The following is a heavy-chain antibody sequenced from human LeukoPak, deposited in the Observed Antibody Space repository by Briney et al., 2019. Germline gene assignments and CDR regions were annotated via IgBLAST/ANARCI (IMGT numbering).Heavy chain of an antibody. Sequence: ASVKVSCKASGYTFTSYAMHWVRQAPGQRLEWMGWINAGNGNTKYSQEFQGRVTITRDTSASTAYMELSSLRSEDMAVYYCARDNHIGYSSGWNWFDPWGQGTLVTVSS. CDR1: GYTFTSYA. D-gene: IGHD6-19*01. CDR2: INAGNGNT. J-gene: IGHJ5*02. CDR3: ARDNHIGYSSGWNWFDP. V-gene: IGHV1-3*03.